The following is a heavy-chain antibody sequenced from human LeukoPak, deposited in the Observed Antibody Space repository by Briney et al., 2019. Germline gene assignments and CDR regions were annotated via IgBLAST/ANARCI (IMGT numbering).Heavy chain of an antibody. D-gene: IGHD2-2*01. CDR2: ISGYNGNT. J-gene: IGHJ5*02. V-gene: IGHV1-18*01. CDR3: ARVPCTSTSCVNWFDP. CDR1: GYTFTSYG. Sequence: ASVKVSCKASGYTFTSYGISWVRQAPGQGLEWMGWISGYNGNTNYAQKLQGRVAMTTDTSTSTAYMELRSLRSDDTAVYYCARVPCTSTSCVNWFDPWGQGTLVTVSS.